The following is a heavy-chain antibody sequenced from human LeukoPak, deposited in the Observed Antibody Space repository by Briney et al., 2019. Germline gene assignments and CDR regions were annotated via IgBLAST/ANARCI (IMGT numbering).Heavy chain of an antibody. Sequence: GGSLRLSSAEPGDTFSSYWMHSVRPAPGEGLGWVSSIKSDGSSTSYADSVKGRLTISRDNARNTLYLQMNSLRTEDSAVYYCATGNGHAFDIWGQGTMVTVSA. D-gene: IGHD3-10*01. V-gene: IGHV3-74*01. CDR3: ATGNGHAFDI. J-gene: IGHJ3*02. CDR1: GDTFSSYW. CDR2: IKSDGSST.